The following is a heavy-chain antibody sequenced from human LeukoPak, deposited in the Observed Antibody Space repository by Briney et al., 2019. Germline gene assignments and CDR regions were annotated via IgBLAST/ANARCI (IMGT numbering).Heavy chain of an antibody. D-gene: IGHD6-19*01. V-gene: IGHV3-23*01. CDR2: ISGSGSST. J-gene: IGHJ4*02. Sequence: GGCLRLSCAASVFTFTSYSINWVRQAPWKGLEWVSSISGSGSSTYYVDSVKGRFTISRDNSKNTLYLQMNSLRAEDTAEYYCAKDSNGWYQRGSNYFDYWGQGTLVTVSS. CDR3: AKDSNGWYQRGSNYFDY. CDR1: VFTFTSYS.